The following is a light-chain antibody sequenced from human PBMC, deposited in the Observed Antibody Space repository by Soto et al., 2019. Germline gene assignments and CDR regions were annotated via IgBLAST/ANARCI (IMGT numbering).Light chain of an antibody. J-gene: IGKJ1*01. CDR2: GAS. CDR3: RQYGSSPVT. CDR1: QRVSSSY. Sequence: EIVLTQSPGTLSLSPGERATLSCRASQRVSSSYLAWYQQKPGQAPRLLISGASSRATGIPDRFSGSGSGTDVTLAISRLEPEDFAVYYCRQYGSSPVTFGEGTKVEIQ. V-gene: IGKV3-20*01.